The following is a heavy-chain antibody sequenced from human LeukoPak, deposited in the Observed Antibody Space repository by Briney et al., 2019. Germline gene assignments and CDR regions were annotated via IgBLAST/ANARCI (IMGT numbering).Heavy chain of an antibody. Sequence: PGGSLRLSCAASGFTFSDYYMSSIRQAPGKGLEWVSYISSSGSTIYYADSVKGRFTISRDNAKNSLYLQMNSLRAEDTAVYYCARDKPRPANRRGGAFDIWGQGTMVTVSS. D-gene: IGHD1-14*01. CDR3: ARDKPRPANRRGGAFDI. CDR1: GFTFSDYY. J-gene: IGHJ3*02. CDR2: ISSSGSTI. V-gene: IGHV3-11*04.